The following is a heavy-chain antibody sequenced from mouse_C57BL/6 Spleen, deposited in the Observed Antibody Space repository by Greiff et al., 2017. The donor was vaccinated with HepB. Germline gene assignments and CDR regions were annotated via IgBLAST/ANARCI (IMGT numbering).Heavy chain of an antibody. Sequence: EVQLQQSGPELVKPGASVKISCKASGYTFTDYYMNWVKQSHGKSLEWIGDINPNNGGTSYNQKFKGKATLTVDKSSSTAYMELLSLTSEDSAVYYCARGILYYGSSHWYFDVWGTGTTVTVSS. CDR3: ARGILYYGSSHWYFDV. V-gene: IGHV1-26*01. J-gene: IGHJ1*03. CDR2: INPNNGGT. D-gene: IGHD1-1*01. CDR1: GYTFTDYY.